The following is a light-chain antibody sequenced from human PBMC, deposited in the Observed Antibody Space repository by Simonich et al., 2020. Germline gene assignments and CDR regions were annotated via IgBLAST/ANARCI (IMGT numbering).Light chain of an antibody. Sequence: QSALPQPASVSGSPGQSITISCTGTSSDVGSYHLVSWYQQHPGKAPKLMIYEGSKRPSGVSNRFSGSKSGNTASLTISGLQAEDEADYYCCSYAGSSTFAVFGGGTQLTVL. CDR2: EGS. V-gene: IGLV2-23*01. J-gene: IGLJ7*01. CDR1: SSDVGSYHL. CDR3: CSYAGSSTFAV.